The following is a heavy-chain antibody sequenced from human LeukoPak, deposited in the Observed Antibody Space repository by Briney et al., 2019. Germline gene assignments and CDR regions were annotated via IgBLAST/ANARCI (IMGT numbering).Heavy chain of an antibody. CDR2: ISADNGNT. Sequence: VSVKVSCKASGHTFTNYGVTWVRQAPGQGLEWMGWISADNGNTNYAQKFQDRVTISIDTSTSTAFMELRSLRSDDTAVYYCAKNRGSTWWDLVDYWGQGTLVTVSS. CDR1: GHTFTNYG. D-gene: IGHD1-26*01. V-gene: IGHV1-18*01. CDR3: AKNRGSTWWDLVDY. J-gene: IGHJ4*02.